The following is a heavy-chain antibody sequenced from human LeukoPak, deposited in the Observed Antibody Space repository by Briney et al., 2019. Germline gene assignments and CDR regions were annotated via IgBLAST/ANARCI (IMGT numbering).Heavy chain of an antibody. CDR1: GFTFSSYS. J-gene: IGHJ4*02. CDR2: ITYRRSA. V-gene: IGHV4-34*08. D-gene: IGHD2-21*01. CDR3: AAYGGDWNFDS. Sequence: PGGSLRLSCAASGFTFSSYSMNWVRQAPGKGLQWLGEITYRRSADYNPSLKSRLTISIDVPQRQISLQLRSVTAADTAVYYCAAYGGDWNFDSWGQGTLVTVSS.